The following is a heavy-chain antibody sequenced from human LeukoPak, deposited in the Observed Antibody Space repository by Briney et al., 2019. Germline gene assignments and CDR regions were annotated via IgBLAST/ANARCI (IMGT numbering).Heavy chain of an antibody. V-gene: IGHV4-34*01. CDR3: ARDTYYYDSSGYWADY. J-gene: IGHJ4*02. CDR2: INHGGNT. D-gene: IGHD3-22*01. Sequence: SETLSLTCGVYGGSFSGYFWSWIRQTPGTGLEWIGDINHGGNTNYNPSLKSRVTISVDTSKNHYSLKLSSVTAADTAVYYCARDTYYYDSSGYWADYWGQGTLVTVSS. CDR1: GGSFSGYF.